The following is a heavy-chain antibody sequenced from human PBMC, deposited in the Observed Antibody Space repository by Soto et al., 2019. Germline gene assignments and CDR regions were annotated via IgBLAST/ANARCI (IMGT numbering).Heavy chain of an antibody. CDR3: AHVYWAASGTRYYFDY. CDR2: IYWDDDK. D-gene: IGHD1-7*01. Sequence: QITLKESGPTLVKPTQTLTLTCTFSGFSFTTDGMGVGWIRQPPGKALEWLALIYWDDDKRFSPSLKSRLTITKDASRNQEVLTLTNMDPADTTTYYCAHVYWAASGTRYYFDYWGQGTLVTVSS. J-gene: IGHJ4*02. CDR1: GFSFTTDGMG. V-gene: IGHV2-5*02.